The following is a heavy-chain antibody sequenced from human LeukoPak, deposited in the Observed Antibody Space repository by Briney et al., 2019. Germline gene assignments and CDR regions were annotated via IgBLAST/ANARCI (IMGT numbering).Heavy chain of an antibody. V-gene: IGHV3-30*18. D-gene: IGHD2-15*01. Sequence: GGSLRLSCGVSGFTFRDYSIHWFRQAPGGGLEWVAHISYNGIDEHYAGSVKGRFTVSRDDSKNTAYLLMSGLTTEDTAFYYCAKLGYGFDYWGQGTLVIVSS. CDR1: GFTFRDYS. J-gene: IGHJ4*02. CDR2: ISYNGIDE. CDR3: AKLGYGFDY.